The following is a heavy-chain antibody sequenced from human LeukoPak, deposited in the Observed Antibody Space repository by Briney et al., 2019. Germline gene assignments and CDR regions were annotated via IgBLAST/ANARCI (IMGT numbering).Heavy chain of an antibody. J-gene: IGHJ3*02. CDR2: IWSNGVNK. V-gene: IGHV3-33*06. CDR1: GFTFRNYG. CDR3: VKERAPFDAFDI. Sequence: GGSLGLSCAASGFTFRNYGMQWVGPTPGKGLEWVAVIWSNGVNKYYGDSVKRRFTTSRDNSENTLSLQMNDLRAEDTGVYYCVKERAPFDAFDIWGQGTVVTVS.